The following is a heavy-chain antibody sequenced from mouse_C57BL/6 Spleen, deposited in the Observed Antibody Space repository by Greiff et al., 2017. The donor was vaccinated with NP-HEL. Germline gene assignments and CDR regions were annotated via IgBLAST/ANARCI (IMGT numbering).Heavy chain of an antibody. CDR1: GYTFTSYW. CDR3: ARSSAYYSNYVMDY. J-gene: IGHJ4*01. Sequence: QVQLQQSGAELVRPGSSVKLSCKASGYTFTSYWMHWVKQRPIQGLEWIGNIDPSDSETHYNQKFKDKATLTVDKSSSTAYMQLSSLTSEDSAVYYCARSSAYYSNYVMDYWGQGTSVTVSS. CDR2: IDPSDSET. D-gene: IGHD2-5*01. V-gene: IGHV1-52*01.